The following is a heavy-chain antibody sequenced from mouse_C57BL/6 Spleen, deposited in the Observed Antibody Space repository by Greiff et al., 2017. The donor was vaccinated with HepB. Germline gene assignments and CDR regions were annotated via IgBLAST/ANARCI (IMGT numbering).Heavy chain of an antibody. V-gene: IGHV5-17*01. Sequence: EVQLVESGGGLVKPGGSLKLSCAASGFTFSDYGMHWVRQAPEKGLEWVAYISSGSSTIYYADTVKGRFTISRDNAKNTLFLQMTSLRSEDTAMYYCARGFYYGSSSYYFDYWGQGTTLTVSS. CDR3: ARGFYYGSSSYYFDY. J-gene: IGHJ2*01. CDR2: ISSGSSTI. D-gene: IGHD1-1*01. CDR1: GFTFSDYG.